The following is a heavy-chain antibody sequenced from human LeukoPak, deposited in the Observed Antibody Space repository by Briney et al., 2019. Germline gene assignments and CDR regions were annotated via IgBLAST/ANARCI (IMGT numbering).Heavy chain of an antibody. CDR3: ARDKNWSLDY. D-gene: IGHD1-1*01. CDR1: GYTFTSHG. Sequence: ASVKVSCKASGYTFTSHGISWVRQAPGQGLEWMGWISTYSGNANSAQKFQGRVTMTTDTSTRTAYMEMRSLRSDDSAVYYCARDKNWSLDYWGQGTLLTVSS. CDR2: ISTYSGNA. V-gene: IGHV1-18*01. J-gene: IGHJ4*02.